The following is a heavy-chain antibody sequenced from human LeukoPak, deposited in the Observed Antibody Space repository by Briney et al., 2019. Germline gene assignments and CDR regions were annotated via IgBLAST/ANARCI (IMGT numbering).Heavy chain of an antibody. D-gene: IGHD1-7*01. Sequence: HGESLKISCKGSGFSFTSYWLGWVRQMPGKGLEWMGIIYPGDSDPRSNPPFQSQVTIAADKSLSTAYLQWSSLKASDTAMYYCARRGITGTTIGNWFDPWGQGTLVTVSS. CDR3: ARRGITGTTIGNWFDP. CDR2: IYPGDSDP. J-gene: IGHJ5*02. V-gene: IGHV5-51*01. CDR1: GFSFTSYW.